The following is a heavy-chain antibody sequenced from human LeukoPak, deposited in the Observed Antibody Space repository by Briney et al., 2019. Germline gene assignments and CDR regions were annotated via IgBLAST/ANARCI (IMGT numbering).Heavy chain of an antibody. Sequence: SETLSLTCAVYGGSFSGYYWSWIRQPPGKGLEWIGEINHSGSTNYNPSLKSRVTISVDTSKKQFSLKLSSVTAADTAVYYCARQGGTVTTLDYWGQGTLVTVSS. CDR2: INHSGST. J-gene: IGHJ4*02. V-gene: IGHV4-34*01. CDR1: GGSFSGYY. D-gene: IGHD4-17*01. CDR3: ARQGGTVTTLDY.